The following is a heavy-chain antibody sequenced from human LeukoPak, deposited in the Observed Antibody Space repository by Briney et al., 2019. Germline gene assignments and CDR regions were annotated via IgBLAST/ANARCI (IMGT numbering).Heavy chain of an antibody. V-gene: IGHV1-69*13. CDR2: IIPIFGTA. Sequence: SVKVSCKASGGTFSNYAISWVRQAPGQGLGWMGGIIPIFGTANYAQKFQGRVTITADESTSTAYMELSSLRSEDTAVYYCAREGSSGYYDDAFDIWGQGTMVTVSS. J-gene: IGHJ3*02. D-gene: IGHD3-22*01. CDR1: GGTFSNYA. CDR3: AREGSSGYYDDAFDI.